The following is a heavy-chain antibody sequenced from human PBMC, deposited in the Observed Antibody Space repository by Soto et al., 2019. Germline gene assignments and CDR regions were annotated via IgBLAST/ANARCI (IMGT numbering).Heavy chain of an antibody. CDR1: GYTXSSYP. Sequence: SXKWYWKGSGYTXSSYPVSWVRQAPGQSLEWMGWIKAGNGNTKYSQKFQVRVTITSYTSARKAYMELSSMRSEDTAVYYCARGRVVGATYNWFDPWGQAILGPVPS. D-gene: IGHD1-26*01. V-gene: IGHV1-3*01. CDR2: IKAGNGNT. J-gene: IGHJ5*02. CDR3: ARGRVVGATYNWFDP.